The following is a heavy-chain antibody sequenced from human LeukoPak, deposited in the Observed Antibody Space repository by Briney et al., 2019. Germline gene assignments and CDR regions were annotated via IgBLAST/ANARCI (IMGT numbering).Heavy chain of an antibody. D-gene: IGHD6-19*01. Sequence: GRSLRLSCTASGFTFDDYAMHWVRQAPGKGLEWVSGIHWNSGSIGYADSVKGRFTISRDNAKNSLFLQMNSLRAEDTALYYCAKAGFSSGWYWFFDLWGRGTLVTVSS. CDR1: GFTFDDYA. J-gene: IGHJ2*01. V-gene: IGHV3-9*01. CDR2: IHWNSGSI. CDR3: AKAGFSSGWYWFFDL.